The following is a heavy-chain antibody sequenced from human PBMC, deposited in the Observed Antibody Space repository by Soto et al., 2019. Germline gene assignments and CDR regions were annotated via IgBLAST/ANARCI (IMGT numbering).Heavy chain of an antibody. V-gene: IGHV3-23*01. Sequence: EVQLLESGGGLVQPGGSLRLSCAASGFTFSSYAMTWVRQAPGKGLEWVSTISRSGDSTYYRDSVKGRFTISRDNSKKTVYLQMNSLRAEDTAGYYCAKTDKFNPQSSGWANRFDYWGQGTLVTVSS. D-gene: IGHD6-19*01. CDR2: ISRSGDST. CDR3: AKTDKFNPQSSGWANRFDY. J-gene: IGHJ4*02. CDR1: GFTFSSYA.